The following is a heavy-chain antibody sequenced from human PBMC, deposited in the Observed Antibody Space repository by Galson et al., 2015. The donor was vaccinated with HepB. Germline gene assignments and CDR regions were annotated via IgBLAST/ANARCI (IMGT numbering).Heavy chain of an antibody. D-gene: IGHD2-15*01. CDR2: IRSESDGGTV. CDR3: TTDIAH. V-gene: IGHV3-15*01. Sequence: SLRLSCAASGFIFNNAWMNWVRQAPGKGLEWIGRIRSESDGGTVDYGAPVKGRFMISRDDSKDTLYLQMNSLKTEDTAVYYCTTDIAHWGRGTLVTVSS. CDR1: GFIFNNAW. J-gene: IGHJ4*02.